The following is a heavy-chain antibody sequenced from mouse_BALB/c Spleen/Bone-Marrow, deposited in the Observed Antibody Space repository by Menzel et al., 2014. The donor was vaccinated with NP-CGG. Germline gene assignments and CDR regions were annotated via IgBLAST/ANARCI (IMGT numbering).Heavy chain of an antibody. CDR3: AREVTRYAMDY. Sequence: QVQLKESGAELVRPGTSVKMSCKASGYAFTNYWIEWVKQRPGQGLEWIGVINPGSGGSNYNEKFKGKATLTADKSSSTAYMQLSSLTSYDSAVYFCAREVTRYAMDYWGQGTSVTVSS. CDR1: GYAFTNYW. J-gene: IGHJ4*01. D-gene: IGHD2-13*01. CDR2: INPGSGGS. V-gene: IGHV1-54*01.